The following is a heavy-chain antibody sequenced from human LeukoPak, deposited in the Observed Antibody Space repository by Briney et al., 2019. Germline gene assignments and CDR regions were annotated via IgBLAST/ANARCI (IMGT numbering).Heavy chain of an antibody. D-gene: IGHD3-16*01. CDR2: LYHSGST. CDR1: GYSITSGYY. J-gene: IGHJ4*02. CDR3: ARDFFGDGDYFDY. V-gene: IGHV4-38-2*02. Sequence: SETLSLTCTVSGYSITSGYYWGWIRQPPGQGLEWIGSLYHSGSTDYNPSLKSRVTISVDRSKNQFSLRLSSVTAADTAVYYCARDFFGDGDYFDYWGQGTLVTVSS.